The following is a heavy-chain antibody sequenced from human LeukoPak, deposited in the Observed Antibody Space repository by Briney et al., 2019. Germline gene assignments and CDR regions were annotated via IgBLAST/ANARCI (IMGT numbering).Heavy chain of an antibody. D-gene: IGHD3-10*01. CDR2: ISAYNGNT. CDR1: GYTFTSYG. J-gene: IGHJ4*02. CDR3: ARAIIRITMVRGVINFPYDY. Sequence: GASVKVSCKASGYTFTSYGISWVRQAPGQGLEWMGWISAYNGNTNYAQKLQGRVTMTTDTSTSTAYMELSRLRSDDTAVYYCARAIIRITMVRGVINFPYDYWGQGTLVTVSS. V-gene: IGHV1-18*01.